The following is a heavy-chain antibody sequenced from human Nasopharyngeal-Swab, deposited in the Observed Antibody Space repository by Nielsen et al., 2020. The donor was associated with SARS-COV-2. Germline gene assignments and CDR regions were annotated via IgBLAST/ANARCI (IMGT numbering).Heavy chain of an antibody. CDR1: GFTFSDYY. D-gene: IGHD3-3*01. CDR2: ISSSGSMI. J-gene: IGHJ5*02. CDR3: ARGLTIFDWFDP. V-gene: IGHV3-11*04. Sequence: GGSLRLSCAASGFTFSDYYTSWIRQAPGKGLEWVSYISSSGSMIYYADSVKGRFTISRDNAKNSLYLQMNSLRAEDTAVYYCARGLTIFDWFDPWGQETLVSVSS.